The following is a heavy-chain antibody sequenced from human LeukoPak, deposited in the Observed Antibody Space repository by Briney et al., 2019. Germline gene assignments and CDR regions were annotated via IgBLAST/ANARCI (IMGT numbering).Heavy chain of an antibody. V-gene: IGHV1-46*01. CDR3: AREYPNTLYFDY. CDR1: VGTFSSYY. CDR2: INPCGGNT. Sequence: ASVKVSCKAAVGTFSSYYMHWVRQAPGRGLEWMGLINPCGGNTGYAQRFQGRVAMTRDTSTRTVYMELTSLSSEDTAVYYCAREYPNTLYFDYWGQGTLVTVSS. J-gene: IGHJ4*02. D-gene: IGHD1/OR15-1a*01.